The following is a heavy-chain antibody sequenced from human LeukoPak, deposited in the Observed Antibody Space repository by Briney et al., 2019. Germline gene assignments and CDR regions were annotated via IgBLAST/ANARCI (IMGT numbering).Heavy chain of an antibody. J-gene: IGHJ6*02. V-gene: IGHV1-2*04. CDR1: GFSFTSYG. Sequence: ASVKVSCKTSGFSFTSYGITWVRQAPGQGLEWMGWINPNSGGTNYAQKFQGWVTMTRDTSISTAYMELSRLRSDDTAVYYCARGTDYYYGMDVWGQGTTVTVSS. CDR3: ARGTDYYYGMDV. CDR2: INPNSGGT.